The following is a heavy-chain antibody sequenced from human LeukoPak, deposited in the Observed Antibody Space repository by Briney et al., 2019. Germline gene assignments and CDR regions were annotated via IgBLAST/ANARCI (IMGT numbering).Heavy chain of an antibody. Sequence: ASVKVSCKASGYTFTSYDINWVRQATGQGLEWMGWMNPNSGNTGYAQKFQGRVTMTRNTSISTAYMELSSLRSEDTAVYYCARGYKMYQLPHSGGYWGQGTLDTVSS. CDR1: GYTFTSYD. J-gene: IGHJ4*02. D-gene: IGHD2-2*01. V-gene: IGHV1-8*01. CDR2: MNPNSGNT. CDR3: ARGYKMYQLPHSGGY.